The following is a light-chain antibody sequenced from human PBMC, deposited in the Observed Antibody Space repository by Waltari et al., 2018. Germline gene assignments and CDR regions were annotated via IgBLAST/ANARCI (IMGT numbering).Light chain of an antibody. Sequence: QSVVTQPPSASGTPGQRVTLSCSGSSSNIGGDIVNWYQQFPGTAPKLLIYANNQRPSGVPGRFSGSSSGTSASLVISGLQSEDEADYYCATWDASLDTWVFGGGTKVTVL. V-gene: IGLV1-44*01. CDR3: ATWDASLDTWV. J-gene: IGLJ3*02. CDR1: SSNIGGDI. CDR2: ANN.